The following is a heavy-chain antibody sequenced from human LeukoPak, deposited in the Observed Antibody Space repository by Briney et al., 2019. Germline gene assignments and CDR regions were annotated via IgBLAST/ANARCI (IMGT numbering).Heavy chain of an antibody. V-gene: IGHV3-30-3*01. J-gene: IGHJ6*02. CDR3: ERGRDGYNSMDV. CDR2: ISYDGSNK. Sequence: PAGGSLRLSCAASGFTFSSYAMHWVRQAPGKGLEWVAVISYDGSNKYYADSVKGRFTISRDNSKNTLYLQMNSLRAEDTAVYYCERGRDGYNSMDVWGQGTTVTVSS. CDR1: GFTFSSYA. D-gene: IGHD5-24*01.